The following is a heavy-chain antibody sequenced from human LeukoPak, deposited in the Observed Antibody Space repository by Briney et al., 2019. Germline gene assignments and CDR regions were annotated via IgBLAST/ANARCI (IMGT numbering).Heavy chain of an antibody. J-gene: IGHJ4*02. CDR2: IYHSGST. V-gene: IGHV4-38-2*02. D-gene: IGHD3-22*01. CDR1: GYSISSGYY. Sequence: TSETLSLTCTVSGYSISSGYYWGWIRQPPGKGLEWIGSIYHSGSTYYNPSLKSRVTISVDTSKNQFSLKLSSVTAADTAVYYCATHYYDSSGRPPDYFDYWGQGTLVTLSS. CDR3: ATHYYDSSGRPPDYFDY.